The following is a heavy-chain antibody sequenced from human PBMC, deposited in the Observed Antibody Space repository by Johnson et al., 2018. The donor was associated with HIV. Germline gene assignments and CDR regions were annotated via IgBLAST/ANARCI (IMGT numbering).Heavy chain of an antibody. CDR3: ARAVCRGGRCYSHDAFDI. CDR1: VFTFRSYD. Sequence: EVQLVESGGGLKQPGGSLRLSCASSVFTFRSYDMHWVRQATGKVLEWVSTIGPAGDTYYPGSVKGRFTVSREDAKNSLYLQMNSLRAGDTALYYCARAVCRGGRCYSHDAFDIWGQGTMVTVSS. CDR2: IGPAGDT. D-gene: IGHD2-15*01. J-gene: IGHJ3*02. V-gene: IGHV3-13*01.